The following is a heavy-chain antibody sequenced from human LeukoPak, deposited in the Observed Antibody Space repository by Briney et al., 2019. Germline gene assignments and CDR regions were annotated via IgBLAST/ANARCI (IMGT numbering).Heavy chain of an antibody. Sequence: SVKVSCKASGGTFSSYAISLVRQAPGQGLEWMGGIIPIFGTANYAQKFQGRVTITADESTSTAYMELSSLRSEDTAVYYCARANYDYVWGSYRQYYFDYWGQGTLVTVSS. D-gene: IGHD3-16*02. V-gene: IGHV1-69*13. CDR1: GGTFSSYA. J-gene: IGHJ4*02. CDR2: IIPIFGTA. CDR3: ARANYDYVWGSYRQYYFDY.